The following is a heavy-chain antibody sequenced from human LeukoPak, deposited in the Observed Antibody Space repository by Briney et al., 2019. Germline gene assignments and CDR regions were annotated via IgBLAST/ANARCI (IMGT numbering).Heavy chain of an antibody. CDR2: INQDGSDK. CDR3: ARDLFSYGANQDDF. CDR1: GFTLSSYW. J-gene: IGHJ4*02. D-gene: IGHD5-18*01. V-gene: IGHV3-7*01. Sequence: PGGSLRPSCAASGFTLSSYWMNWVRQAPGKGLEWVANINQDGSDKYYVDSVKGRFTISRDNAKRSLYLQMNSLRAEDTAVYYCARDLFSYGANQDDFWGQGTLVTVSS.